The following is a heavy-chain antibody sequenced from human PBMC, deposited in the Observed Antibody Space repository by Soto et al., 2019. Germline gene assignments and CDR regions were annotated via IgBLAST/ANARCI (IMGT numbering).Heavy chain of an antibody. CDR1: GFTFNTYW. CDR2: MKQDGSEV. V-gene: IGHV3-7*01. J-gene: IGHJ6*02. CDR3: ARDGYSYAMDV. Sequence: PGGSLRLSCAASGFTFNTYWLSWVRQAPGKGLEWVANMKQDGSEVYYVDSVRGRFTISRDNAKNSLFLQMNSLRADDTAVYYCARDGYSYAMDVWGQGTTVTVSS.